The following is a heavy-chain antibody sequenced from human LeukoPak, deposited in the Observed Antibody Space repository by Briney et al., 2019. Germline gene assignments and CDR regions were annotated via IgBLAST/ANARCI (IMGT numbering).Heavy chain of an antibody. D-gene: IGHD2-15*01. CDR1: GFTFSSYA. J-gene: IGHJ4*02. V-gene: IGHV3-23*01. CDR3: AKDLTSDIVVVVAAKIPTGSLDY. CDR2: ISGSGGST. Sequence: GGSLRLSCAASGFTFSSYAMSWVRQAPGKGLEWVSAISGSGGSTYYADSVKGRFTISRDNSKNTLYLQMNSLRAEDTAVYYCAKDLTSDIVVVVAAKIPTGSLDYWGQGTLVTVSS.